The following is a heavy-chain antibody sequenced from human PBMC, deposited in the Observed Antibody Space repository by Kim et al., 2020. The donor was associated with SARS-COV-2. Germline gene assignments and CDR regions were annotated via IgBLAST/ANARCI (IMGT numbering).Heavy chain of an antibody. J-gene: IGHJ4*02. Sequence: SETLSLTCTVSGGSISSYYWSWIRQPPGKGLEWIGYIYYSGSTNYNPSLKSRVTISVDTSKNQFSLKLSSVTAADTAVYYCARNGERGYSGYVDYWGQGTLVTVSS. CDR2: IYYSGST. V-gene: IGHV4-59*01. CDR1: GGSISSYY. CDR3: ARNGERGYSGYVDY. D-gene: IGHD5-12*01.